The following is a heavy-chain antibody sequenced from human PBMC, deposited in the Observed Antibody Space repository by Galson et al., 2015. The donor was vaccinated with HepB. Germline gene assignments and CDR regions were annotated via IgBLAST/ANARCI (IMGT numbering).Heavy chain of an antibody. CDR3: ARGWSGSYQTVEYFQH. D-gene: IGHD1-26*01. J-gene: IGHJ1*01. CDR1: GGTFSSYT. V-gene: IGHV1-69*02. CDR2: IIPILGIA. Sequence: SVKVSCKASGGTFSSYTISWVRQAPGQGLEWMGRIIPILGIANYAQKFQGRVTITADKSTSTAYMELSSLRSEDTAVYYCARGWSGSYQTVEYFQHWGQGTLVTVSS.